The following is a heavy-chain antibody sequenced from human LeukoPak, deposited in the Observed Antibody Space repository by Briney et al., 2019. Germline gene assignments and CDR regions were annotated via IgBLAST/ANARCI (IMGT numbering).Heavy chain of an antibody. CDR1: GFTFSNFA. J-gene: IGHJ4*02. V-gene: IGHV3-23*01. Sequence: PGGSLRLSCTASGFTFSNFAMIWARQAPGKGLEWVSAISGSGGSTYYADSVKGRFTISRDNSKNTLYLQMNSLRAEDTAVYYCAKEVDYYDSSGYYSAGEYWGQGTLVTVSS. D-gene: IGHD3-22*01. CDR3: AKEVDYYDSSGYYSAGEY. CDR2: ISGSGGST.